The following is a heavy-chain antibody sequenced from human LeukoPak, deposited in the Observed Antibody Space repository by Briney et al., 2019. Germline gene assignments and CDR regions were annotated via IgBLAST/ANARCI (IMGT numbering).Heavy chain of an antibody. Sequence: GSSVKVSCKASGGTFSSYAISWVRQAPGQGLEWMGRIIPTFGTANYAQKFQGRVTITTDESTSTAYMELSSLRSEDTAVYYCARDLTDGTTRWAFDIWGQGTMVTVSS. J-gene: IGHJ3*02. CDR3: ARDLTDGTTRWAFDI. CDR2: IIPTFGTA. CDR1: GGTFSSYA. D-gene: IGHD1/OR15-1a*01. V-gene: IGHV1-69*05.